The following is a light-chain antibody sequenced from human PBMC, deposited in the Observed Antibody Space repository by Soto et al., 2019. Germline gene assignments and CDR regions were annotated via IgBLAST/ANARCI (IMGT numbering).Light chain of an antibody. J-gene: IGKJ2*01. CDR1: QSISSW. CDR3: QQYNSYPYT. CDR2: KAS. V-gene: IGKV1-5*03. Sequence: IQMTQSHSTLYASVGDRVTITCRASQSISSWLAWYQQKPGKAPKLLIYKASSLESGVPSRFSGSGSGTEFTLTISSLQPDDFATYYCQQYNSYPYTFGQGTKLEIK.